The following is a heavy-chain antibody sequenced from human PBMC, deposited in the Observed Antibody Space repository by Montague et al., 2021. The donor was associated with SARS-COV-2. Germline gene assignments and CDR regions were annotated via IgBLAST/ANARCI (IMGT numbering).Heavy chain of an antibody. J-gene: IGHJ6*02. D-gene: IGHD5-12*01. V-gene: IGHV4-39*01. CDR2: IYYSGSP. Sequence: SETLSLTCTVSGDSISTSQYYWGWIRQPPGKGLEWIGTIYYSGSPYYNPSLKSRVTISEDTSKNQFSLRLSSVTAADTAVYYCASLNIVARTDYYYGTDVWGRGTTVTVSS. CDR3: ASLNIVARTDYYYGTDV. CDR1: GDSISTSQYY.